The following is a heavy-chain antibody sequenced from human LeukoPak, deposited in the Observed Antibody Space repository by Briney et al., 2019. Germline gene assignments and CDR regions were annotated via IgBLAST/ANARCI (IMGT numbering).Heavy chain of an antibody. Sequence: ASVKVSFKASGYTVTSYYMHWVRQAPGQGLEWMGILNPNGGSTSYAQKFQGRATLTRATSTSTVYMELSSLRSEDTAVYYCASVYNYGMDVWGQGTTVIVSS. J-gene: IGHJ6*02. CDR2: LNPNGGST. CDR3: ASVYNYGMDV. V-gene: IGHV1-46*01. CDR1: GYTVTSYY.